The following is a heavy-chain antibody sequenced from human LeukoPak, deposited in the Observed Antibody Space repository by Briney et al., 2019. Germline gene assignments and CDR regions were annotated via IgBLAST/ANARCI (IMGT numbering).Heavy chain of an antibody. Sequence: ASVKVSCKASGYTFTGYYMHWVRQAPGQGLEWMGIINPSGGSTSYAQKFQGRVTMTRDTSTSTVYMELSSLRSEDTAVYYCARGYSGYDGRSPFDYWGQGTLVTVSS. CDR2: INPSGGST. V-gene: IGHV1-46*01. J-gene: IGHJ4*02. CDR1: GYTFTGYY. D-gene: IGHD5-12*01. CDR3: ARGYSGYDGRSPFDY.